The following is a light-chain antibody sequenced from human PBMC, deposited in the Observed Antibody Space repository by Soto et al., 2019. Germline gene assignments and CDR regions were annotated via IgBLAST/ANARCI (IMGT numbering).Light chain of an antibody. V-gene: IGKV3-20*01. CDR1: QSVSSSY. CDR3: QQYGSSPTWT. Sequence: EIVLTQSPGTLSLSPGERATLSCRASQSVSSSYLAWYQQKPGQAPRLLIYGASSRATGIPDRFSGSGSGTDFTLTISRLEPEDFAVYYCQQYGSSPTWTFGPGTKVAIK. CDR2: GAS. J-gene: IGKJ1*01.